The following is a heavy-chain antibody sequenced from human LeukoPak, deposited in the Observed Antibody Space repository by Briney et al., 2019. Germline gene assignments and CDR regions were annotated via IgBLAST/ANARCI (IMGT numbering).Heavy chain of an antibody. CDR2: IGTASDT. D-gene: IGHD1-1*01. J-gene: IGHJ6*03. Sequence: GGSLRLSCAASGFTFSSFDMHWVRQPTGQGLEWVSTIGTASDTYYPGFVEGRLTLSRDNAKNSLYLQMNSLTAGDTAVYYCARGPPRGKYYYMDVWGKGTTVTVSS. CDR3: ARGPPRGKYYYMDV. CDR1: GFTFSSFD. V-gene: IGHV3-13*01.